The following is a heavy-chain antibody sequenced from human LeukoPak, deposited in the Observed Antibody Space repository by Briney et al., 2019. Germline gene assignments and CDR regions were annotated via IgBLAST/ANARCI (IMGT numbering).Heavy chain of an antibody. Sequence: SETLSLTCTVSGGSISSHYWSWIRQPPGKGLEWIGYIYYSGSTNYNPSPKSRVTISVDTSKNQFSLKLSSVTAADTAVYYCARDVYSSSWYGYYYYYMDVWGKGTTVTVSS. CDR1: GGSISSHY. CDR3: ARDVYSSSWYGYYYYYMDV. CDR2: IYYSGST. V-gene: IGHV4-59*11. D-gene: IGHD6-13*01. J-gene: IGHJ6*03.